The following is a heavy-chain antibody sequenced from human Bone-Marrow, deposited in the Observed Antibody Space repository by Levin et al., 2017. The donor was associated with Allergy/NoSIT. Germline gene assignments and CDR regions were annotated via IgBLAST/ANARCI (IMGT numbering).Heavy chain of an antibody. J-gene: IGHJ4*02. CDR1: GYSFTDYG. CDR2: ISGDNGNT. Sequence: AASVKVSCYPSGYSFTDYGITWVRQAPGQGLEWMGWISGDNGNTHYLERFQGRVTMTRDTTARRAYIELRNLRSDDTAVYYCAKYSSSSSADEHWGQGTLVTVSS. V-gene: IGHV1-18*01. CDR3: AKYSSSSSADEH. D-gene: IGHD6-6*01.